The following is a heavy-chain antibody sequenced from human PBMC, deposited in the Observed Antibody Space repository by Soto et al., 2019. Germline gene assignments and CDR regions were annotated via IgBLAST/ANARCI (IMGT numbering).Heavy chain of an antibody. CDR1: GFTFSDYY. Sequence: SGGSLRLSCAASGFTFSDYYMSWIRQAPGKGLEWVSYISSSGSTIYYADSVKGRFTISRDNAKNSLYLQMNSLRAEDTAVYYCAREGYGTIYYYYYYGMDVWGQGTTVTVSS. V-gene: IGHV3-11*01. J-gene: IGHJ6*02. D-gene: IGHD5-18*01. CDR3: AREGYGTIYYYYYYGMDV. CDR2: ISSSGSTI.